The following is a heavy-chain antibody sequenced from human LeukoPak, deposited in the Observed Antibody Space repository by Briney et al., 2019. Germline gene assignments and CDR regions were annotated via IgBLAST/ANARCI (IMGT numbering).Heavy chain of an antibody. D-gene: IGHD3-22*01. Sequence: GGSLRLSCAASGVTFSDYYMSWIRQAPGKGLEWVSYISSSGSTIYYADSVKVRFTISRENANNSLYLQMNSRRAEDTAVYYCARDKGYYDSLQDYRGQGTLVTVSS. CDR2: ISSSGSTI. V-gene: IGHV3-11*01. CDR3: ARDKGYYDSLQDY. J-gene: IGHJ4*02. CDR1: GVTFSDYY.